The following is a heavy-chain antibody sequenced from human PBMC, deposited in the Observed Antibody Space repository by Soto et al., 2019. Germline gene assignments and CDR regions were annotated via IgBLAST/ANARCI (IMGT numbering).Heavy chain of an antibody. J-gene: IGHJ5*02. CDR2: INHSGST. Sequence: PSETLSLTCTVSGGSISSSSYFWGWIRQPPGKGLEWIGSINHSGSTNYNPSLKSRVTISVDTSKNQFSLKLSSVTAADTAVYYCARGGNMVRGVKVFDPWGQGTLVTVSS. V-gene: IGHV4-39*07. D-gene: IGHD3-10*01. CDR3: ARGGNMVRGVKVFDP. CDR1: GGSISSSSYF.